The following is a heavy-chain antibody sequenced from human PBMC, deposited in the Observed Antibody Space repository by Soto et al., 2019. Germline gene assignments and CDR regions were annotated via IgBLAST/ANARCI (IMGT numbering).Heavy chain of an antibody. V-gene: IGHV4-4*07. CDR2: IYTSGGT. CDR1: GGSISSYY. D-gene: IGHD6-13*01. CDR3: ARGEGSWYAPLGYGMDV. Sequence: SETLSLTCTVSGGSISSYYCSWIRQPAGKGLEWIGRIYTSGGTNYNPSLKSRVTMSVDTSKNQFSLKLSSVTAADTAVYYCARGEGSWYAPLGYGMDVWGQGTTVTVSS. J-gene: IGHJ6*02.